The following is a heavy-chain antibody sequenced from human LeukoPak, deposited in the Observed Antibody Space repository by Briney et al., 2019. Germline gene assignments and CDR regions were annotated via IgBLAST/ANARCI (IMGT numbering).Heavy chain of an antibody. CDR3: ARDCSGGSCYGAFDI. D-gene: IGHD2-15*01. J-gene: IGHJ3*02. V-gene: IGHV4-30-4*01. Sequence: SPTLSLTCTVSGASIRSGDYYWSWIRQPPGKGLEWIWYIYDSGSTYYNPSLKSRITISVDTSENRFSLKLSSVTATDTAVYYCARDCSGGSCYGAFDIWGQGTMVTVSS. CDR2: IYDSGST. CDR1: GASIRSGDYY.